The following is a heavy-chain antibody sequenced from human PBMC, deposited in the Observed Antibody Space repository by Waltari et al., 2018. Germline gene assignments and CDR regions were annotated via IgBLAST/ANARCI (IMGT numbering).Heavy chain of an antibody. CDR1: GFTFSNFW. Sequence: EMQLVESGGGLVQPGGSLRLSCVASGFTFSNFWMSWARQASGKGLEWVANINQDGSGEYYVDSVKGRFTISRDNARNSLYLQMNSLRAEDTAVYYCQRGDYWGQGTLVTVSP. V-gene: IGHV3-7*04. J-gene: IGHJ4*02. CDR3: QRGDY. CDR2: INQDGSGE.